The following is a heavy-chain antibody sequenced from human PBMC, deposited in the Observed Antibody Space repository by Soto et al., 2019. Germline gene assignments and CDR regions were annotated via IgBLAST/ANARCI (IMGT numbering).Heavy chain of an antibody. V-gene: IGHV4-39*02. J-gene: IGHJ4*02. D-gene: IGHD4-17*01. CDR2: VYYAGST. CDR1: GDSISTDSHY. CDR3: ARRTNYGDYSFDY. Sequence: QLQLQESGPGLVKPSDTLSLTCTVSGDSISTDSHYWGWIRQPPGKGLEGIGSVYYAGSTYKNPSLHSRVTISVDTSKNDFSLKLSSVTAADTAVYYCARRTNYGDYSFDYWGQGTLVTVSS.